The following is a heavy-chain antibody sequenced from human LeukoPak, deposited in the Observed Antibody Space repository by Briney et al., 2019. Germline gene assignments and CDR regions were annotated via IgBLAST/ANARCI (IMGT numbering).Heavy chain of an antibody. D-gene: IGHD1-26*01. CDR1: GYTLTELS. CDR2: FDPEDGET. J-gene: IGHJ3*02. CDR3: ATVRGNYDAFHI. Sequence: ASVKVSCTVSGYTLTELSMHWVRQAPGKGLERMGGFDPEDGETIYAQKFQGRVTMTEDTSTDTAYMELSSLRSEDTAVYYCATVRGNYDAFHIWGQGTMVTVSS. V-gene: IGHV1-24*01.